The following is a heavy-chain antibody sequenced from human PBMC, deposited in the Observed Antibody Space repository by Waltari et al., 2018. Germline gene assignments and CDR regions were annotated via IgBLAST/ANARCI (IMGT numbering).Heavy chain of an antibody. D-gene: IGHD6-13*01. J-gene: IGHJ6*02. CDR2: INPNSGGT. Sequence: QVQLVQSGAEVKKPGASVKVSCKASGYTFTGYYMHWVRQAPGQGLEWMGLINPNSGGTNYAQKVQGRGTMTRDTSISTAYMELSRLRSDDTAVYYCARAIGYSSSGHPYYYYIMDVWGQGTTVTVSS. V-gene: IGHV1-2*02. CDR3: ARAIGYSSSGHPYYYYIMDV. CDR1: GYTFTGYY.